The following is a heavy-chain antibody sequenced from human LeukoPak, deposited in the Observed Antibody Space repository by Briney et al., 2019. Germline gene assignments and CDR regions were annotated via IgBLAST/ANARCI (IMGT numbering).Heavy chain of an antibody. CDR3: ARDSAPGYSSDWYRLGSFDY. D-gene: IGHD6-19*01. V-gene: IGHV3-21*06. Sequence: GGSLRLSCAASGFTFSSHSMNWVRQAPGKGLEWVSSISSTRSYVFYADSVKGRFTVSRDNAKNSLYLELDSLRAEDTAVYYCARDSAPGYSSDWYRLGSFDYWGQGTLVTVSS. CDR1: GFTFSSHS. J-gene: IGHJ4*02. CDR2: ISSTRSYV.